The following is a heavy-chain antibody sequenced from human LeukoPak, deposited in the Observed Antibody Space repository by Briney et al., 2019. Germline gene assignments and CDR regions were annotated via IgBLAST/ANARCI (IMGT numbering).Heavy chain of an antibody. CDR2: INSDGSST. Sequence: GSPRLSCAASGFTVSSNYMSWVRQAPGKGLVWVSRINSDGSSTSYADSVKGRFTISRDNAKNTLYLQMNSLRAEDTAVYYCARDYDFWSIDVWGQGTTVTVSS. D-gene: IGHD3-3*01. CDR1: GFTVSSNY. CDR3: ARDYDFWSIDV. V-gene: IGHV3-74*01. J-gene: IGHJ6*02.